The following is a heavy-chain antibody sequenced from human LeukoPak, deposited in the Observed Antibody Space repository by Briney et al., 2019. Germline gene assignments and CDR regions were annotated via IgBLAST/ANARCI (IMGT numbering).Heavy chain of an antibody. CDR3: TTHSRVGATYFDY. J-gene: IGHJ4*02. V-gene: IGHV3-15*01. CDR2: IKSKTDGGTT. Sequence: GGSLRLSCAASGFTFSIYAMSWVRQAPGKGLEWVGRIKSKTDGGTTDYAAPGKGRFTISRDDSKNTLYLQMNSLKTEDTAVYYCTTHSRVGATYFDYWGQGTLVTVSS. CDR1: GFTFSIYA. D-gene: IGHD1-26*01.